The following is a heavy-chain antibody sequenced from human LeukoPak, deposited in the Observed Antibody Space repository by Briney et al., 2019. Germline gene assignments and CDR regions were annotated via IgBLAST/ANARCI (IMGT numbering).Heavy chain of an antibody. CDR2: INPNSGGT. D-gene: IGHD6-6*01. V-gene: IGHV1-2*02. CDR1: GYTFTGYY. J-gene: IGHJ6*02. Sequence: ASVKVSCKASGYTFTGYYMHWVRQAPGQGLEWMGWINPNSGGTNYAQKFQGRVTMTRDTSISTAYMELSRLRSDDTAVYYCARAGQQLVLYYYGMDVWGQGTTVTVPS. CDR3: ARAGQQLVLYYYGMDV.